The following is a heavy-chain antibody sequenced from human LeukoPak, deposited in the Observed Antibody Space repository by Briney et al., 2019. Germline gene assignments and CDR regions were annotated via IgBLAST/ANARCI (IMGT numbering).Heavy chain of an antibody. CDR3: ARDPTMIVVAHYYYYYMDV. J-gene: IGHJ6*03. V-gene: IGHV1-2*02. CDR2: INPNSGGT. Sequence: ASVKVSCKASGYTFTGYYMHWVRQAPGQGLEWMGGINPNSGGTNYAQKFQGRVTMTRDTSISTAYMELSRLRSDDTAVYYCARDPTMIVVAHYYYYYMDVWGKGTTVTVSS. D-gene: IGHD3-22*01. CDR1: GYTFTGYY.